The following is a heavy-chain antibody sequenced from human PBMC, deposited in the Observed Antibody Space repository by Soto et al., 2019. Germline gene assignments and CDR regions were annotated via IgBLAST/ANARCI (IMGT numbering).Heavy chain of an antibody. CDR2: ISSSGSTI. CDR1: GFTFSSYE. J-gene: IGHJ4*02. D-gene: IGHD3-10*01. CDR3: ARSILWFGELLSD. Sequence: PGGSLRLSCAASGFTFSSYEMNWVRQAPGKGLEWVSYISSSGSTIYYADSVKGRFTISRDNSKNTLYLQMNSLRAEDTAVYYCARSILWFGELLSDWGQGTLVTVSS. V-gene: IGHV3-48*03.